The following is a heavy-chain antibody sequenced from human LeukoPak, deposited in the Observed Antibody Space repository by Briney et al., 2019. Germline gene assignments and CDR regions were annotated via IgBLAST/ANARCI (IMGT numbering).Heavy chain of an antibody. Sequence: ASVTVSCKASGYTFTGYYIHGVRQAPARGGEGMGWSNSNSGGTNYTRKFQGRLTITRDTSISTAYMELSRLRSEDTAVYYCARDSGMDYYYSSGYYYVLLRNWGQGPLITVSS. CDR2: SNSNSGGT. D-gene: IGHD3-22*01. CDR3: ARDSGMDYYYSSGYYYVLLRN. V-gene: IGHV1-2*02. J-gene: IGHJ4*02. CDR1: GYTFTGYY.